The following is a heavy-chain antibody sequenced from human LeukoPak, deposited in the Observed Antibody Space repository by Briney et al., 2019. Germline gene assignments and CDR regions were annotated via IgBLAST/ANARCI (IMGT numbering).Heavy chain of an antibody. CDR1: GDSISSGGFY. CDR3: ARGSSSDYNWFDP. J-gene: IGHJ5*02. CDR2: IYYTGST. D-gene: IGHD6-13*01. Sequence: PSETLSLTCIVSGDSISSGGFYWGWIRQHPGKGLEWIGHIYYTGSTYYNPSLESRLTMSVDTSKNQFSLRLRSVTAADTAVYYCARGSSSDYNWFDPWGQGTLVAVSS. V-gene: IGHV4-31*03.